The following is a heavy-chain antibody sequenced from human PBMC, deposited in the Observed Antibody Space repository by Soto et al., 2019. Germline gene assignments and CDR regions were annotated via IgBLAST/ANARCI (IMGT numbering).Heavy chain of an antibody. CDR2: INHSGST. Sequence: PSETLSLTCAVYGGSFSGYYWSWIRQPPRKGLEWIGEINHSGSTNYNPSLKSRVTISVDTSKNQFSLKLSSVTAADTAVYYCARGRTSVAYDSSGYYPTLYYYYGMDVWGQGTTVTVSS. D-gene: IGHD3-22*01. J-gene: IGHJ6*02. CDR1: GGSFSGYY. V-gene: IGHV4-34*01. CDR3: ARGRTSVAYDSSGYYPTLYYYYGMDV.